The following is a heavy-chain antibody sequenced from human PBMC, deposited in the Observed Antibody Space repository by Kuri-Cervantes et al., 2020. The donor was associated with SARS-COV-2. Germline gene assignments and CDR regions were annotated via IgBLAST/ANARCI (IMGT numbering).Heavy chain of an antibody. CDR1: GGSVNSGSYY. D-gene: IGHD3-16*01. CDR2: INYSGTT. Sequence: GSLRLSCTVSGGSVNSGSYYWSWIRQPPGKGLEWIGEINYSGTTNYNPSLKSRVTMSVDTSKNQFSLNLTSVTAADTAVYYCARGAANYYYMDVWGKGTTVTVSS. V-gene: IGHV4-61*01. J-gene: IGHJ6*03. CDR3: ARGAANYYYMDV.